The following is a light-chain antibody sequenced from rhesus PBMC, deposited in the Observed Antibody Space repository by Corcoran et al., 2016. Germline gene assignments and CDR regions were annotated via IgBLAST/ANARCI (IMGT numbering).Light chain of an antibody. Sequence: DIQMTQSPSSLSASVGDIVTITCRASQDISNYLSWYQQKPGKPPKRLIYAVSNLESGVPSRFSGSGSGTEFTLTISSLQPEDFAAYYCLQCYNPPFTFGPGTKVDIK. CDR2: AVS. J-gene: IGKJ3*01. CDR1: QDISNY. CDR3: LQCYNPPFT. V-gene: IGKV1-36*02.